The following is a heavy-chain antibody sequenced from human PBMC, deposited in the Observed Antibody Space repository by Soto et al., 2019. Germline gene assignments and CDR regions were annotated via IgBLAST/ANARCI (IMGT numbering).Heavy chain of an antibody. Sequence: EVQLLESGGGLVQPGGSLRVSCAASGFTFTSYAMSWVRQAPGKGLEWVSAISGSGVSTYYADSVKGRFTISRDNSKHTLFLQMNGLRAEDTAVYYCAKEEAYSSGSGAFDYWGQGTVVSVSS. CDR2: ISGSGVST. J-gene: IGHJ4*02. D-gene: IGHD6-19*01. CDR1: GFTFTSYA. CDR3: AKEEAYSSGSGAFDY. V-gene: IGHV3-23*01.